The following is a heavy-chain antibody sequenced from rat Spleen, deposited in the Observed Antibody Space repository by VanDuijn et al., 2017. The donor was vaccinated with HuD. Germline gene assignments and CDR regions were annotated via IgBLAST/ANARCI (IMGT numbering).Heavy chain of an antibody. J-gene: IGHJ4*01. CDR2: ISYDGSST. Sequence: EVQLVESGGGLVQPGRSLKLLCEASGFTFSNYGMAWVRQAPTKGLEWVATISYDGSSTYYRDSVKGRFTISRDNAKSTLYLQMDSLRSEDTATYYCARGYVMDAWGQGASVTVSS. CDR1: GFTFSNYG. V-gene: IGHV5-29*01. CDR3: ARGYVMDA.